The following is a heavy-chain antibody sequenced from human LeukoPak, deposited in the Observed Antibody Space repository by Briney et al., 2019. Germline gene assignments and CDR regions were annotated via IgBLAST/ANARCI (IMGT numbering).Heavy chain of an antibody. CDR3: ARVYYYGSGSGDFDY. J-gene: IGHJ4*02. CDR1: GGSFSGYY. D-gene: IGHD3-10*01. V-gene: IGHV4-34*01. Sequence: SETLSLTCAVYGGSFSGYYWSWLRQPPGKGLEWVGETNHSGSTNYNPSLKSRVTISVDTSKSQFSLKLSSVTAADTAVYYCARVYYYGSGSGDFDYWGQGTLVTVSS. CDR2: TNHSGST.